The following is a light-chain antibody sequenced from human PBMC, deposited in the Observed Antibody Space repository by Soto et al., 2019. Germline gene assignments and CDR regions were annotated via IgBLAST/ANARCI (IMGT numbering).Light chain of an antibody. CDR2: WAS. J-gene: IGKJ1*01. V-gene: IGKV4-1*01. CDR3: QQYYSAPPT. CDR1: QSVLYNSKNKNS. Sequence: DIVMTQSPDSLAVSLGERATINCKSSQSVLYNSKNKNSLAWYQQKPGQPPKLLIYWASTRNPGVPDRFSGSGSGTAFTLTISRLQAEDAAVYYCQQYYSAPPTFGQGTKVEIK.